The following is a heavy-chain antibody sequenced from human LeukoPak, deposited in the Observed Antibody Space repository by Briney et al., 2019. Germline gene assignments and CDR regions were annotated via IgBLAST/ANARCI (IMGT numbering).Heavy chain of an antibody. D-gene: IGHD2-2*01. J-gene: IGHJ6*03. CDR3: ARAYGYCSSTSCYLYYYYYMDV. Sequence: ASVKVSCKASGFTFNAYNIHWVRQAPGQGLEWMGWINPKSGGANYAQKFQGRVTMTRDTSISTAYMELSRLRSDDTAVYYCARAYGYCSSTSCYLYYYYYMDVWGKGTTVTVSS. CDR1: GFTFNAYN. CDR2: INPKSGGA. V-gene: IGHV1-2*02.